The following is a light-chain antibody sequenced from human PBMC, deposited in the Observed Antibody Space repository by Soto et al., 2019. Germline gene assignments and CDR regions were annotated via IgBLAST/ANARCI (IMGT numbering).Light chain of an antibody. CDR2: GAS. J-gene: IGKJ1*01. Sequence: ELVLTQSPGTLSLSPGERATLSCRASQSVSSSYLAWYQQKPGQAPRLLIQGASSRATGVPDRFSGSGSGTDFTLTISRLEPEDFAVYYCHQYTNSLWTFGHGTTVEIK. CDR3: HQYTNSLWT. CDR1: QSVSSSY. V-gene: IGKV3-20*01.